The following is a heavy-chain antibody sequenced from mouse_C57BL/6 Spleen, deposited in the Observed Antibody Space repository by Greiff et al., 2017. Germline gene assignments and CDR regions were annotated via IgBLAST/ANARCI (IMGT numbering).Heavy chain of an antibody. V-gene: IGHV5-9-1*02. J-gene: IGHJ2*01. Sequence: EVKLVESGEGLVKPGGSLKLSCAASGFTFSSYAMSWVRQTPEKRLEWVAYISSGGDYIYYADTVKGRFTISRDNARNTLYLQLSSLQAEDTAMYYCTRGTYGSSGDFDYWGQGTTLTVSS. D-gene: IGHD1-1*01. CDR3: TRGTYGSSGDFDY. CDR2: ISSGGDYI. CDR1: GFTFSSYA.